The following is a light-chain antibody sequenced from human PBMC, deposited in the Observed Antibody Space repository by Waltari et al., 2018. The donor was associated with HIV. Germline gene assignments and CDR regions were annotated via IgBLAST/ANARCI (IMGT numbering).Light chain of an antibody. CDR2: ANH. CDR3: QSYDSSLRGSE. CDR1: KFKNGTGYG. J-gene: IGLJ2*01. V-gene: IGLV1-40*01. Sequence: QSVLTQPPPGSGAPRQKVNHSCNGSKFKNGTGYGVQWYQQRPGKAHTVVIYANHHRPARVPDPFSGSRSAASASLSIPGLQVEDDSYYYCQSYDSSLRGSEFGGGTKLTVL.